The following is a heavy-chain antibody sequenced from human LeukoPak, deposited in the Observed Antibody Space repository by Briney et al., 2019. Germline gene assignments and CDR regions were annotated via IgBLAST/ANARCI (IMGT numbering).Heavy chain of an antibody. CDR3: ATSEDIVAGIYYYYGMDV. CDR2: IIPIFSTA. D-gene: IGHD2-15*01. V-gene: IGHV1-69*13. CDR1: GGTFSSYA. J-gene: IGHJ6*02. Sequence: SVKVSCKASGGTFSSYAISWVRQAPGQGLEWMGGIIPIFSTANNAQKFQGRVTITADESTSTAYMELSSLRSEDTAVYYCATSEDIVAGIYYYYGMDVWGQGTTVTVSS.